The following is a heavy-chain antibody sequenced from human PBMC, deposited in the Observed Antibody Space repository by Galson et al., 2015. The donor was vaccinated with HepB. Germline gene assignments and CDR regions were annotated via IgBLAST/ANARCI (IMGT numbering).Heavy chain of an antibody. CDR3: ARAQMEPSYGMDV. V-gene: IGHV3-33*01. Sequence: LRLSCAASGFSFRTHGMHWVRQAPGKGLEWVAVIWYGGTIRYYGDSVKGRFTISRDNSKNSLYLQMNSLRAEDTAVYYCARAQMEPSYGMDVWGQGTTVTVSS. J-gene: IGHJ6*01. CDR2: IWYGGTIR. D-gene: IGHD1-1*01. CDR1: GFSFRTHG.